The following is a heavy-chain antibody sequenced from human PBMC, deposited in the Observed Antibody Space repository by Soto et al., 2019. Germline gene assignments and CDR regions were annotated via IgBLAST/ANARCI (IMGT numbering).Heavy chain of an antibody. CDR3: ARGADYDILTGYYYYYYGMDV. V-gene: IGHV4-59*01. D-gene: IGHD3-9*01. Sequence: PAETLSLTCTVSGVSISSYYWSWIRQAPGKGLEWIGYIYYSGSTNYNPSLKSRVTISVDTSKNQFSLKLSSVTAADTAVYYCARGADYDILTGYYYYYYGMDVWGQGTTVTVSS. J-gene: IGHJ6*02. CDR2: IYYSGST. CDR1: GVSISSYY.